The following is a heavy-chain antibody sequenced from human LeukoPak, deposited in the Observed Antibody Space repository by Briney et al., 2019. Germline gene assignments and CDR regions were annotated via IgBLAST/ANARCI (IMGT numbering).Heavy chain of an antibody. CDR3: ATDLRGLLAFDY. CDR2: FDPEDGET. Sequence: ASVKVSCKVSGYTLTELSMHWVRQAPGKGLEWMGGFDPEDGETIYAQKFQGRVTMTEDTSTDTAYMELSSLRSEDTAVYYCATDLRGLLAFDYWGQGTLVTVSS. J-gene: IGHJ4*02. V-gene: IGHV1-24*01. CDR1: GYTLTELS. D-gene: IGHD3-10*01.